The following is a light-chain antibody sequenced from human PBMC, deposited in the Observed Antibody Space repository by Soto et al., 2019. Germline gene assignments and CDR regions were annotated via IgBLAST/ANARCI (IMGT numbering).Light chain of an antibody. CDR3: QVWDSSSDHVV. J-gene: IGLJ2*01. CDR1: NIGSKS. Sequence: SYELTQPPSVSVAPGQTARITCGGNNIGSKSVHWNQQKPGQAPLLVVYDDSDRPSGIPERFSGSNSGNTATLTISRVEAGDEADYYCQVWDSSSDHVVFGGGTKVTVL. CDR2: DDS. V-gene: IGLV3-21*02.